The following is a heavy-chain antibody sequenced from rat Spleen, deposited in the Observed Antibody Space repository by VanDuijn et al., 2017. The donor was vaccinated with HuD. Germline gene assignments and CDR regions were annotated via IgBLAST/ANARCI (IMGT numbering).Heavy chain of an antibody. CDR3: TRSYYYDGSSYPLFDY. J-gene: IGHJ2*01. V-gene: IGHV5-7*01. Sequence: EVQLVESDGGLVQPGRSLKLSCVVSGFIFSDYYMAWVRQAPTKGLEWVATINYDGSSTYYRDYVKGRFTISRDNSKSTLFLQMDSLRSEDTATYYCTRSYYYDGSSYPLFDYWGQGVMVTVSS. CDR2: INYDGSST. D-gene: IGHD1-12*02. CDR1: GFIFSDYY.